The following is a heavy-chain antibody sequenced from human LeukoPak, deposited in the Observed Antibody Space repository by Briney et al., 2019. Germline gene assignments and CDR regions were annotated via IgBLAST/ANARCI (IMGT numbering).Heavy chain of an antibody. Sequence: SETLSLTCTVSGGSISSYYWSWIRQPPGKGLEWIGYIYYSGSTNYNPSLKSRVTISVDTSKNQFSLKLSSVTAADTAVYYCALVVPAATDYFDYWGQGTLVTVSS. J-gene: IGHJ4*02. CDR3: ALVVPAATDYFDY. CDR2: IYYSGST. CDR1: GGSISSYY. V-gene: IGHV4-59*01. D-gene: IGHD2-2*01.